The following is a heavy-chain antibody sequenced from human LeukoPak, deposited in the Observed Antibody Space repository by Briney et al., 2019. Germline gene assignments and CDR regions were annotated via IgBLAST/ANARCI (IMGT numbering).Heavy chain of an antibody. J-gene: IGHJ4*02. Sequence: GGSVRLSCVACGFSFNRYWMTWVRQAPGKELEWVANIKQDGSEKYYVDSVKGRFVITRDNAKNSLYLQMNSLRAEDTAVYYCARPGIAVAGTEDYWGQGTLVTVSS. CDR2: IKQDGSEK. CDR1: GFSFNRYW. CDR3: ARPGIAVAGTEDY. D-gene: IGHD6-19*01. V-gene: IGHV3-7*01.